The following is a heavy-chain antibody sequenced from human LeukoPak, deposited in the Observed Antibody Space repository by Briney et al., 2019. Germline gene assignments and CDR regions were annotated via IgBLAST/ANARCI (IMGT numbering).Heavy chain of an antibody. CDR1: GFTFSRYG. V-gene: IGHV3-30*18. Sequence: PGGSLRLSCAAPGFTFSRYGMHWVRQAPGKGLEWVAVISYEGKNKYYADSVKGRFTISRDNSKNTLYLQMNSLRAEDTAVYYCAKRVAGIPLDYWGQGTLVTVSS. J-gene: IGHJ4*02. D-gene: IGHD6-19*01. CDR3: AKRVAGIPLDY. CDR2: ISYEGKNK.